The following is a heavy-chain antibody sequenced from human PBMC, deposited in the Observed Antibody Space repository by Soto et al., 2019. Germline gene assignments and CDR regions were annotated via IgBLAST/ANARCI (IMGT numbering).Heavy chain of an antibody. CDR2: ISHSGSS. CDR3: ARGPRFFDY. J-gene: IGHJ4*02. CDR1: GGSFSGYY. V-gene: IGHV4-34*02. Sequence: QVQLQQWGAGLLKPSETLSLTCAVYGGSFSGYYWSWIREPPGKGLEWIGEISHSGSSNYNPTPTSRVTIPVDTSKAQFSLKLSSVTAADTAVYYCARGPRFFDYWGQGNLVTVFS.